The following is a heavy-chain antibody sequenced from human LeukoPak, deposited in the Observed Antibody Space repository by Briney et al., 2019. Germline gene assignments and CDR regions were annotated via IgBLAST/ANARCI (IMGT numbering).Heavy chain of an antibody. CDR1: GFTFSSYS. V-gene: IGHV3-21*01. J-gene: IGHJ6*03. D-gene: IGHD2-15*01. Sequence: PGGSLRLSCAASGFTFSSYSMNWVRQAPGKGLEWVSSISSSSSYIYYADSVKGRFTISRDNAKNSLYLQVNSLRAEDTAVYYCARIGGTRYYYYYYMDVWGKGTTVTVSS. CDR3: ARIGGTRYYYYYYMDV. CDR2: ISSSSSYI.